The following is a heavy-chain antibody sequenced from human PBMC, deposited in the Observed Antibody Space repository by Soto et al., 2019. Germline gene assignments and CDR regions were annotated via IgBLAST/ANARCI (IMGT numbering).Heavy chain of an antibody. D-gene: IGHD5-12*01. J-gene: IGHJ6*02. V-gene: IGHV6-1*01. CDR1: GDTVSTNTAA. Sequence: PSQTLSLTCVISGDTVSTNTAAWNWIRQSPSRGLEWLGRIYYKSRWYNDYSESLKSRIAIIPDTSRNQFSLQLNPVIPEDTAVYYCARDWGYDPDPTYYYGMDVWGQGTKVTVSS. CDR2: IYYKSRWYN. CDR3: ARDWGYDPDPTYYYGMDV.